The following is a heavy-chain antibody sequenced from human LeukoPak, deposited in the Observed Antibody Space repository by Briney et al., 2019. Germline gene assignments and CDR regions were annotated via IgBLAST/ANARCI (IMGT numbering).Heavy chain of an antibody. CDR3: ANGGDRNDVFYFDY. J-gene: IGHJ4*02. V-gene: IGHV3-23*01. CDR1: GFTLSSYV. Sequence: PGGSLRLTCAASGFTLSSYVMSWVRQAPGKGLEWVSAISGSGGRTYYADSVKGRFTISRDNSKNTLYLQMNSLRAEDTAVYYCANGGDRNDVFYFDYWGQGTLVPVSS. CDR2: ISGSGGRT. D-gene: IGHD1-1*01.